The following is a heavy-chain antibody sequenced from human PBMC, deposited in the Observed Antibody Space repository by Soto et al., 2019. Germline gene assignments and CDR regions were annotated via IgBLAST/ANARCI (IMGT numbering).Heavy chain of an antibody. Sequence: QITLKESCPSLVKPTQTLTLTCTFSGFSLSTSGVGVGWIRQPPGKTLELLALIYWDDAKRYSPSMKSRLTIPGATSKHQVVLTMTNTDPVDTETYYRAHIRRGSYFDYWGQETLMSVSS. CDR2: IYWDDAK. V-gene: IGHV2-5*02. J-gene: IGHJ4*02. CDR1: GFSLSTSGVG. D-gene: IGHD3-16*01. CDR3: AHIRRGSYFDY.